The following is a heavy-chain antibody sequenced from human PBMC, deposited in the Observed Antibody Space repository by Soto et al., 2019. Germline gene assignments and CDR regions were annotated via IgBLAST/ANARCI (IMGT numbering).Heavy chain of an antibody. CDR1: GDSVSSKSVA. CDR3: ARLRLDSDSGSYTFDY. Sequence: SQTLSLTCAIFGDSVSSKSVAWNWIRQSPSRGLEWLGRTYYRSKWYDDYAVSVKSRIIINPDTSKNQFSLQLTSVTAADTAVYYCARLRLDSDSGSYTFDYWGQGTLVTVSS. D-gene: IGHD3-10*01. V-gene: IGHV6-1*01. CDR2: TYYRSKWYD. J-gene: IGHJ4*02.